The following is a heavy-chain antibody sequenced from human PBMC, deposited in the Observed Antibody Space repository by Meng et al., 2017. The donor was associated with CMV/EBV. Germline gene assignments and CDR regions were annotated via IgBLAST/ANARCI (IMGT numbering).Heavy chain of an antibody. J-gene: IGHJ4*02. CDR3: AREGFDY. CDR2: ISAYNGNT. Sequence: VQLVCPGAEVNKPMGAINVSGNASGYTFTSYGISWVRQAPGQGLEWMGCISAYNGNTNYAQKLQGRVTMTTDTSTSTAYMELRSLRSDDMAVYYCAREGFDYWGQGTLVTVSS. CDR1: GYTFTSYG. V-gene: IGHV1-18*03.